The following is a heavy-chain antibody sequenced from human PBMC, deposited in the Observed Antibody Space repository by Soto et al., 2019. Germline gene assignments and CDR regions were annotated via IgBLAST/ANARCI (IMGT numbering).Heavy chain of an antibody. CDR1: GFSFGNYA. Sequence: EVQLLDSGGGLVQPGGSLRLSCAASGFSFGNYAMSWVRQAPGKGLEWLSGISGSAGTIYYADSSKGRFIISRYHSHNTLQRQMSSLRAEDTAVYYCANWGKSASDYWGQGTLVTVSS. CDR3: ANWGKSASDY. V-gene: IGHV3-23*01. CDR2: ISGSAGTI. D-gene: IGHD3-16*01. J-gene: IGHJ4*02.